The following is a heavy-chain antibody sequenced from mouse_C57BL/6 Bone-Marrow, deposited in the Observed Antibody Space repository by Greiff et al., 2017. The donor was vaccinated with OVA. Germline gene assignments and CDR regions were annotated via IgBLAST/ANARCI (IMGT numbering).Heavy chain of an antibody. V-gene: IGHV1-55*01. D-gene: IGHD4-1*01. CDR1: GYTFTSYW. CDR2: IYPGSGST. J-gene: IGHJ4*01. CDR3: ARTNCGNAMDY. Sequence: VQLQQPGAELVKPGASVKMSCKASGYTFTSYWITWVKQRPGQGLEWIGDIYPGSGSTNHHEKFQSQATLTVDTSSSTAYMQRSSLTSEDAAVYYCARTNCGNAMDYWGQGTAVTVSS.